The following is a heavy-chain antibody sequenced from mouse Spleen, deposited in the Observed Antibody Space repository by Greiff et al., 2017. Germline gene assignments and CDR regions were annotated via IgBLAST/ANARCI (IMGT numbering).Heavy chain of an antibody. Sequence: EVKLMESGGGLVKPGGSLKLSCAASGFTFSSYAMSWVRQTPEKRLEWVATISSGGSYTYYPDSVKGRFTISRDNAKNTLYLQMSSLRSEDTAMYYCVSGGGDYWGQGTTLTVSS. CDR3: VSGGGDY. CDR2: ISSGGSYT. CDR1: GFTFSSYA. J-gene: IGHJ2*01. V-gene: IGHV5-9-1*01. D-gene: IGHD6-2*01.